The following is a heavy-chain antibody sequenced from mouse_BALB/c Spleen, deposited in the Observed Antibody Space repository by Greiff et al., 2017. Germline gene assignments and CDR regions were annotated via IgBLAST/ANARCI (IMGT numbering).Heavy chain of an antibody. J-gene: IGHJ2*01. CDR2: ISSGSSTI. D-gene: IGHD1-2*01. Sequence: EVQRVESGGGLVQPGGSRKLSCAASGFTFSSFGMHWVRQAPEKGLEWVAYISSGSSTIYYADTVKGRFTISRDNPKNTLFLQMTSLRSEDTAMYYCARSPANYFDYWGQGTTLTVSS. CDR1: GFTFSSFG. CDR3: ARSPANYFDY. V-gene: IGHV5-17*02.